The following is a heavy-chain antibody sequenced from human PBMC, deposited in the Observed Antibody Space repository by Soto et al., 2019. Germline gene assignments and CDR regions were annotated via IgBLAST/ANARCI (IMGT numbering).Heavy chain of an antibody. V-gene: IGHV1-69*13. CDR1: GGTFSSYA. D-gene: IGHD6-19*01. J-gene: IGHJ4*02. CDR3: ATPRRYSSGWYGY. Sequence: SVKVSCKASGGTFSSYAISWVRQAPGQGLEWMGGIIPIFGTANYAQKFQGRVTITADESTSTAYMELSSLRSEDTAVYYCATPRRYSSGWYGYWGQGILVTVSS. CDR2: IIPIFGTA.